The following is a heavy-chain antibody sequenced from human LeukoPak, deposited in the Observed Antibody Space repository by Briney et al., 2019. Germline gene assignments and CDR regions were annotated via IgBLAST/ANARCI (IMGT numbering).Heavy chain of an antibody. CDR2: ISGSGGST. D-gene: IGHD4-17*01. V-gene: IGHV3-23*01. J-gene: IGHJ3*02. Sequence: GGSLRLSCAASGFTFSSYAMSWVRQAPGKGLEWVSAISGSGGSTYYADSVKGRFTISRDNSKNTLYLQMNSLRAEDTAVYYCARGLCYGDCGFDAFDIWGQGTMVTVSS. CDR3: ARGLCYGDCGFDAFDI. CDR1: GFTFSSYA.